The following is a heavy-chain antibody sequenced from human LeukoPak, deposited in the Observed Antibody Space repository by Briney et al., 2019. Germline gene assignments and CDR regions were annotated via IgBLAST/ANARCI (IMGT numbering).Heavy chain of an antibody. V-gene: IGHV3-53*01. CDR1: GLTVNNNY. CDR2: LYIGGNT. CDR3: MTTAGYNFGQY. D-gene: IGHD5-18*01. Sequence: GGSLRLSRAASGLTVNNNYMNWVRQAPGKGLEWVSALYIGGNTYYADSVRGRFTISRDNSKNTLYLQMNSLRAEDTAIYYCMTTAGYNFGQYWGQGTLVTVSS. J-gene: IGHJ4*02.